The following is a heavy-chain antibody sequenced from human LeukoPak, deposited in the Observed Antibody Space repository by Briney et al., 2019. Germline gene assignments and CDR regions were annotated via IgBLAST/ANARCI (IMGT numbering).Heavy chain of an antibody. D-gene: IGHD6-13*01. CDR3: ARDLYSSTWYPSYYFDY. CDR1: GDSISSSGYY. CDR2: IYYSGNI. V-gene: IGHV4-39*07. Sequence: PSETLSLTCTVSGDSISSSGYYWGWIRQPPGKGLEWIGSIYYSGNIYYNPSLKSRVTISVDTSKNHFSLKLTSVTAADTAVYYCARDLYSSTWYPSYYFDYWGQGTLVTVSS. J-gene: IGHJ4*02.